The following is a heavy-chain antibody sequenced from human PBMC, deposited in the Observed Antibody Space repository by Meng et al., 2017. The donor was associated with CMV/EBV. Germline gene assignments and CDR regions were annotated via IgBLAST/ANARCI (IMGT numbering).Heavy chain of an antibody. CDR3: AREVYDCGGDCYTLYYYYGMDV. D-gene: IGHD2-21*01. CDR2: ISYDGSNK. J-gene: IGHJ6*02. CDR1: GFTFSSYA. Sequence: GESLKISCAASGFTFSSYAMHWVRQAPGKGLEWVAVISYDGSNKYYADSVKGRFTISRDNSKNTLYLQMNSLRAEDTAVYYCAREVYDCGGDCYTLYYYYGMDVWGQGTTVTVS. V-gene: IGHV3-30-3*01.